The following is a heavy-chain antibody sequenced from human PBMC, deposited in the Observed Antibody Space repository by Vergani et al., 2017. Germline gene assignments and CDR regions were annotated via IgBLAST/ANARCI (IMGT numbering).Heavy chain of an antibody. J-gene: IGHJ4*02. CDR2: FDPEDGET. V-gene: IGHV1-24*01. Sequence: QVQLVQSGAEVKKPGASVKISCKVSGYTLTELSMHWVRQAPGKGLEWMGGFDPEDGETIYAQKFQGRVTMTEDTSTDTAYMELSSLRSDDTAVYYCARDKLEYNSPRWNYWGQGSLVIVSS. CDR3: ARDKLEYNSPRWNY. CDR1: GYTLTELS. D-gene: IGHD1-14*01.